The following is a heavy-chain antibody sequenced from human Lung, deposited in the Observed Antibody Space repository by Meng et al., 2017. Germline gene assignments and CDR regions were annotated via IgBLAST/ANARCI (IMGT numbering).Heavy chain of an antibody. Sequence: ASVKVFCKASGYTFPDYWLHWVRRAPGQGLEWMGRINPKSGDTHYAQRFQGRVTMTGDTSISTAYMELSGLGSDDTAMYYCARDEDISAAGKLFGDYWGQGTLVTVSS. CDR2: INPKSGDT. CDR1: GYTFPDYW. D-gene: IGHD6-13*01. CDR3: ARDEDISAAGKLFGDY. J-gene: IGHJ4*02. V-gene: IGHV1-2*06.